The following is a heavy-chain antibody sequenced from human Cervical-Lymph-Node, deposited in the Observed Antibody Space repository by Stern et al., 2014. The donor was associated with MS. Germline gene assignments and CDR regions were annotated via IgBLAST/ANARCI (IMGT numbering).Heavy chain of an antibody. CDR3: ARASNDFYYGMDV. J-gene: IGHJ6*02. D-gene: IGHD2-8*01. CDR2: LIPVVGMT. Sequence: VKLVQSGAEVKKPGSSVKVSCKASGRTMGSHSMSWMRQATGRGLEWMGRLIPVVGMTNYAQSYLGRLTITADKSTHTVYMELNNLRSEDTAVYYCARASNDFYYGMDVWGQGTTVTVS. CDR1: GRTMGSHS. V-gene: IGHV1-69*02.